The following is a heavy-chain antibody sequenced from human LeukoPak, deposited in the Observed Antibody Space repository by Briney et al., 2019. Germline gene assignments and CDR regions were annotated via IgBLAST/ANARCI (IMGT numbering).Heavy chain of an antibody. J-gene: IGHJ4*02. D-gene: IGHD6-13*01. CDR1: GFTFSSYA. CDR3: AKCVRIAAAGGAYYFDC. V-gene: IGHV3-23*01. Sequence: GGSLRLSCAASGFTFSSYAMSWVRQAPGKGLEWVSAISGSGGSTYYADSVKGRFTISRDNSKNTLYLQMNSLRADDTAVYYCAKCVRIAAAGGAYYFDCWGQGTLVTVSS. CDR2: ISGSGGST.